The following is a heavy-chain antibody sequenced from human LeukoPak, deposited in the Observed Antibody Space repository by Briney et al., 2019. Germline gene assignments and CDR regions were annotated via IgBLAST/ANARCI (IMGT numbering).Heavy chain of an antibody. V-gene: IGHV3-23*01. CDR2: FSGSGGTT. CDR3: ANGNRCTSPNCLGYYYFYMDV. Sequence: GGSLRLSCAASGFTFSSYAMNWVRQAPGRGLEWVSGFSGSGGTTYYADSVKGRFTISRDNSKNTLYLQMNSLRAEDTAVYYCANGNRCTSPNCLGYYYFYMDVWGKGTTVTVSS. CDR1: GFTFSSYA. J-gene: IGHJ6*03. D-gene: IGHD2-8*01.